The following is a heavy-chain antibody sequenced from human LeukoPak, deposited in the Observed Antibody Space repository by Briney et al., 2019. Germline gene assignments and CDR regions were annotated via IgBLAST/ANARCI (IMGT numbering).Heavy chain of an antibody. Sequence: PGGSLRLSCAGSGFTFSSYWMSWVRQAPGKGLEWVANIKQDGSEKYYVDSVKGRFTISRDNAKNSLYLQMNSLRAEDTAVYYCARDRSPGNFDYWGQGTLVTVSS. D-gene: IGHD3-10*01. CDR3: ARDRSPGNFDY. J-gene: IGHJ4*02. V-gene: IGHV3-7*01. CDR2: IKQDGSEK. CDR1: GFTFSSYW.